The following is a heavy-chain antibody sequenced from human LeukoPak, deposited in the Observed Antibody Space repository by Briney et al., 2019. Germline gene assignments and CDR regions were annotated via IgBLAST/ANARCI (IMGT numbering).Heavy chain of an antibody. Sequence: GRSLRLSCAASGFTFSSYAMHWVSQAPGKGLEWVAVISYDGSNKYYADSVRGRFTISRDNSKNTLYLQMNSLRAEDTAVYYCARVRGSGFDYWGQGTLVTVSS. CDR2: ISYDGSNK. V-gene: IGHV3-30-3*01. CDR3: ARVRGSGFDY. D-gene: IGHD3-16*01. J-gene: IGHJ4*02. CDR1: GFTFSSYA.